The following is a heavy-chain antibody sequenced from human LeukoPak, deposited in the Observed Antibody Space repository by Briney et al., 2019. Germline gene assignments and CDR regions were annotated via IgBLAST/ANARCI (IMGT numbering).Heavy chain of an antibody. CDR1: GYSIRSSYY. J-gene: IGHJ4*02. CDR2: IYYSGST. Sequence: SDTLSLTCAVSGYSIRSSYYWSWIRQPPGKGLEWIGYIYYSGSTNYNPSLKSRVTISVDTSKNQFSLKLSSVTAADTAVYYCARSGWRELVDYWGQGTLVTVSS. D-gene: IGHD1-26*01. V-gene: IGHV4-59*07. CDR3: ARSGWRELVDY.